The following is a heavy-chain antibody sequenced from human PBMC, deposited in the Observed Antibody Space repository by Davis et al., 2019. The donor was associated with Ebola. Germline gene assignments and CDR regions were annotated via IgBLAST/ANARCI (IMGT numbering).Heavy chain of an antibody. J-gene: IGHJ6*02. Sequence: SETLSLTCAVYGGSFSGYYWSWIRQPPGKGLEWIGEINHSGSTNYNPSLKSRVTISVDTSKNQFSLKLSSVIAADTAVYYCARVKVPAGRGIWFYYYYGMDVWGQGTTVTVSS. CDR2: INHSGST. D-gene: IGHD3-10*01. CDR3: ARVKVPAGRGIWFYYYYGMDV. CDR1: GGSFSGYY. V-gene: IGHV4-34*01.